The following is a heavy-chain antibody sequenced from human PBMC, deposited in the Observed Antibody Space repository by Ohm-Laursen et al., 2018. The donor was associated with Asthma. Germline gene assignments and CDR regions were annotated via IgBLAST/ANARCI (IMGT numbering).Heavy chain of an antibody. CDR2: ISGNGGVI. CDR1: GFSFGTFA. V-gene: IGHV3-23*01. D-gene: IGHD3-22*01. Sequence: SLRLSCAATGFSFGTFAMSWVRQPPGKGLEFVSDISGNGGVITNADSVKGRFTISRDNSKNTVYLQMNSLRAEDTAVYYCAKDTKGYYDTSVSWGQGTLVTVSS. J-gene: IGHJ5*02. CDR3: AKDTKGYYDTSVS.